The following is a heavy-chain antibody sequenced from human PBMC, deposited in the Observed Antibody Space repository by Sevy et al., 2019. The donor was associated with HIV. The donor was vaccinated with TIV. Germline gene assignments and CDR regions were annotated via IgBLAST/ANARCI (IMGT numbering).Heavy chain of an antibody. CDR2: ISSSSSYI. CDR3: ARLSGTDYYDSSGYYYFDY. J-gene: IGHJ4*02. V-gene: IGHV3-21*01. Sequence: GGSLRLSCAASGFTFSSYSMKWVRQAPGKGLEWVSSISSSSSYIYYADSVKGRFTISRDNAKNSLYLQMNSLRAEDTAVYYCARLSGTDYYDSSGYYYFDYWGQGTLLTVSS. D-gene: IGHD3-22*01. CDR1: GFTFSSYS.